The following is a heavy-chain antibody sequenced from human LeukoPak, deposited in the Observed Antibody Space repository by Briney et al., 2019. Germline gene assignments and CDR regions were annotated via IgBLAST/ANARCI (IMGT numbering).Heavy chain of an antibody. D-gene: IGHD4-11*01. CDR1: GGSISSGDYY. CDR3: ARELRLTTAYYFDY. V-gene: IGHV4-31*03. CDR2: IYYSGST. Sequence: PSETLSLTCTVSGGSISSGDYYWSWIRQHPGKGLEWIEYIYYSGSTYYNPSLKSRVTISVDTSKNQFSLKLNSVTAADTAVYYCARELRLTTAYYFDYWGQGTLVTVSS. J-gene: IGHJ4*02.